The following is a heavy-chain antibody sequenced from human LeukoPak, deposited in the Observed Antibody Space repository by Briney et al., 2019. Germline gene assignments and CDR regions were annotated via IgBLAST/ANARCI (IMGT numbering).Heavy chain of an antibody. CDR2: IYYSGST. CDR3: ASSRGYSGYDLDY. V-gene: IGHV4-59*01. CDR1: GGSISSYY. Sequence: SETLSLTCTVSGGSISSYYWSWIRQPPGKGLEWIGYIYYSGSTNYNPSLKSRVTISVDTSKNQFSLKLSSVTAADTAVYYCASSRGYSGYDLDYWGQGTLVTVSS. D-gene: IGHD5-12*01. J-gene: IGHJ4*02.